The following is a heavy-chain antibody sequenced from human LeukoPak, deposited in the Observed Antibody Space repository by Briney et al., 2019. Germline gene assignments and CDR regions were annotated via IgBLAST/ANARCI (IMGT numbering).Heavy chain of an antibody. Sequence: GGPLRLPCAASGFRYNNYGKHGLPQAPEKALEGVAYIRYDGRQKYYGDFVKGRFTISSDNSKNTVYLQMNSLRDEDTAVYYCARDLLSLPHKYFDSWGQGTLVTVSS. V-gene: IGHV3-30*02. CDR2: IRYDGRQK. D-gene: IGHD3-16*01. J-gene: IGHJ4*02. CDR3: ARDLLSLPHKYFDS. CDR1: GFRYNNYG.